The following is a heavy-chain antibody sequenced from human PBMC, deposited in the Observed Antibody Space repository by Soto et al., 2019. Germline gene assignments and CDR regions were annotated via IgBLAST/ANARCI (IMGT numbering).Heavy chain of an antibody. V-gene: IGHV3-66*01. CDR2: IYSGGST. CDR3: ARDQVRSVAGIHYYYYMDV. Sequence: GGSLRLSCAASGFTVSSNYMSWVRQAPGKGLEWVSVIYSGGSTYYADSVKGRFNISRDNSKNTLYIQMNSLRAEDTAVYYCARDQVRSVAGIHYYYYMDVWGKGTTVTVSS. J-gene: IGHJ6*03. CDR1: GFTVSSNY. D-gene: IGHD6-19*01.